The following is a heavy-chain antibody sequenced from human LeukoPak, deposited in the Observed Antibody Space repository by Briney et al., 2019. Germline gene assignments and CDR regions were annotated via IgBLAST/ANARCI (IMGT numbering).Heavy chain of an antibody. CDR1: GYTFNDYY. V-gene: IGHV1-46*02. J-gene: IGHJ5*02. CDR3: ARDNSVEDTAWWFDP. CDR2: INPSGGST. D-gene: IGHD4-23*01. Sequence: ASVKVSCKASGYTFNDYYMHWVRQAPGQGLEWMGIINPSGGSTSYAQKFQGRVTMTRDMSTSTDYMELSSLRSEDTAVYYCARDNSVEDTAWWFDPWGQGTLVTVSS.